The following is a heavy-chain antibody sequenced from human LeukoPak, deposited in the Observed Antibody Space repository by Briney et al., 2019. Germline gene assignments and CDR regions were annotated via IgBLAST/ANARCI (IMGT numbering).Heavy chain of an antibody. CDR1: GFTSNNYW. J-gene: IGHJ4*02. CDR2: INSDGSSA. D-gene: IGHD3-22*01. CDR3: AIGVVITTAFDN. V-gene: IGHV3-74*01. Sequence: GSLRLSCAASGFTSNNYWMHWVRQAPGKGLVWVSGINSDGSSATYADSVKGRFTISRDNAKNTLYLEMNSLRAEDMAVYYCAIGVVITTAFDNWGQGTLVTVSS.